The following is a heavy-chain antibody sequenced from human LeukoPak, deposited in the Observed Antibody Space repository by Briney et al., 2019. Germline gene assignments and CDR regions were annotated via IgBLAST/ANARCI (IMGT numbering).Heavy chain of an antibody. CDR3: AKDNRRWALDY. J-gene: IGHJ4*02. V-gene: IGHV3-30*19. Sequence: GRSLRLSCVASGFTFGTYGMHWVRQAPGKGLEWVAPISDDGRKKYYTDSVKGRFTISRDDSRNTVDLQMNSLRAEDTAMYYCAKDNRRWALDYWGQGTLVTVSS. CDR1: GFTFGTYG. CDR2: ISDDGRKK. D-gene: IGHD1-26*01.